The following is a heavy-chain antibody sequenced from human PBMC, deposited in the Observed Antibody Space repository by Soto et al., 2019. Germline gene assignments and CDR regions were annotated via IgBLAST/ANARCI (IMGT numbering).Heavy chain of an antibody. CDR3: VGFDYGHPAFYI. V-gene: IGHV3-48*01. Sequence: PGGSLRLSCAASGVTFSSYSMNWFRQAPGKGLEWVSYISSSSSTIYYADSVKGWFTISRDNSKNTLYLQMNSLRAEDTAVYYFVGFDYGHPAFYICGQVTMVIVSS. CDR1: GVTFSSYS. D-gene: IGHD4-17*01. J-gene: IGHJ3*02. CDR2: ISSSSSTI.